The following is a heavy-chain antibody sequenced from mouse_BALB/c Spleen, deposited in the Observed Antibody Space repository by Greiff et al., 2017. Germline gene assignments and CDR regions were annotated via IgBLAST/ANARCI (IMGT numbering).Heavy chain of an antibody. J-gene: IGHJ2*01. CDR1: GYAFTNYL. CDR3: ARGGQLGRYYFDY. D-gene: IGHD3-1*01. CDR2: INPGSGGT. V-gene: IGHV1-54*01. Sequence: QVQLKQSGAELVRPGTSVKVSCKASGYAFTNYLIEWVKQRPGQGLEWIGVINPGSGGTNYNEKFKGKATLTADKSSSTAYMQLSSLTSDDSAVYFCARGGQLGRYYFDYWGQGTTLTVSS.